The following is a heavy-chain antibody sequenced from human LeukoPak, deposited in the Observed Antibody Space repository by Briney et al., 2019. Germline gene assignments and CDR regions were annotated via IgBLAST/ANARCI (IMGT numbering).Heavy chain of an antibody. CDR3: ARHVGYSYGYRCRFDY. Sequence: SETLSLTCTVSGGSISSYYWSWIRQPPGKGLEWIGYIYYSGSTNYNPSLKSRVTISVDTSKNQFSLKLSSVTAADTAVYYCARHVGYSYGYRCRFDYWGQGTLVTVSS. CDR2: IYYSGST. J-gene: IGHJ4*02. CDR1: GGSISSYY. V-gene: IGHV4-59*08. D-gene: IGHD5-18*01.